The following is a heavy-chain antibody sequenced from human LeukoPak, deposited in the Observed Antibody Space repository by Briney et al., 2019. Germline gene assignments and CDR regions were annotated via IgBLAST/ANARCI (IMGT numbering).Heavy chain of an antibody. CDR1: GFTFSSDY. Sequence: PGGSLRLSCSASGFTFSSDYMSWVRQAPGKGLAWLSVIYSGGSTYYADTVKGRFTISRDNSKNTVYLQMNSLRVEDTAVYYCTRGGSVPATRSFDYWGQGTLVTVSS. CDR2: IYSGGST. D-gene: IGHD6-19*01. V-gene: IGHV3-66*01. CDR3: TRGGSVPATRSFDY. J-gene: IGHJ4*02.